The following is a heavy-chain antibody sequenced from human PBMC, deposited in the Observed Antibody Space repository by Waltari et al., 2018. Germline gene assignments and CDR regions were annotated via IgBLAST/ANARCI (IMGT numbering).Heavy chain of an antibody. CDR3: ATYIGASVGTAAYDV. V-gene: IGHV4-39*01. D-gene: IGHD5-12*01. CDR2: MSYSGAT. CDR1: GVSITTTRHY. J-gene: IGHJ3*01. Sequence: QLQLQESGPGLVKPSETLSLTCSVSGVSITTTRHYWGWIRQPPGQGLEWIGTMSYSGATYSSPSLMSRVTISRDTSKNQLSLRLGSVTAADTAVYYCATYIGASVGTAAYDVWGQGTMVTVSA.